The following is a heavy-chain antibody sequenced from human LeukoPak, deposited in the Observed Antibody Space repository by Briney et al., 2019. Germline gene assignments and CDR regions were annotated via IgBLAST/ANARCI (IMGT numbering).Heavy chain of an antibody. D-gene: IGHD6-13*01. V-gene: IGHV4-4*09. CDR2: IYTSGST. J-gene: IGHJ6*02. CDR1: GGSISSYY. CDR3: ASRIAAAHYGMDV. Sequence: NPSETLSLTCTVSGGSISSYYWSWIRQPPGKGLEWIGYIYTSGSTNYNPSLKSRVTISVDTSKNQFSLKLSSVTAADTAVYYCASRIAAAHYGMDVWGQGTTVTVSS.